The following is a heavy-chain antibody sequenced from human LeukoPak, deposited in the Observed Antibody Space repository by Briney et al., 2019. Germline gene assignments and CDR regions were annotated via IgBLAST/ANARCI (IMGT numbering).Heavy chain of an antibody. CDR2: IRQDGSEK. CDR3: ATSYDMGWLIGY. CDR1: GFTFSAQT. Sequence: GGSLRLSCGASGFTFSAQTMSWVRQAPGKGLEWVANIRQDGSEKFYVASVKGRFTISRDNAKNSLYLQMNSLRAEDTALYYCATSYDMGWLIGYWGQGTLVTVSS. D-gene: IGHD3/OR15-3a*01. J-gene: IGHJ4*02. V-gene: IGHV3-7*03.